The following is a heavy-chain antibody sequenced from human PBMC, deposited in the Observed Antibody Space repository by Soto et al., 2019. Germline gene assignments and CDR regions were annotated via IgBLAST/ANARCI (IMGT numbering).Heavy chain of an antibody. CDR1: EFTFNSYA. V-gene: IGHV3-21*01. CDR2: ITRDSAYI. Sequence: EVQLLESGGDLVQPGGSLRLSCVASEFTFNSYAMSWVRQAPGMGLEWVSSITRDSAYIYYADSVKGRFTISRDNAKNSLYLQMNSLRADDTAVYYCAKARIEPYCSGGRCPPPDYWGQGTLVTVSS. D-gene: IGHD2-15*01. J-gene: IGHJ4*02. CDR3: AKARIEPYCSGGRCPPPDY.